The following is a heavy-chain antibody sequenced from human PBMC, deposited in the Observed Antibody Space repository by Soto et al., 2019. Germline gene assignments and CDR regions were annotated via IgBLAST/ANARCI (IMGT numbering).Heavy chain of an antibody. J-gene: IGHJ4*03. Sequence: QVQLQQWGAGLLKPSETLSLTCAVYGGSFSGYYWSWIRQPPGKGLEWIGEINHSGSTNYNPSLKSRVTISVDTSKNQFSLKLSSVTAADTAVYYCARDTGLAPTVWGYWGHGTQVTVSS. V-gene: IGHV4-34*01. D-gene: IGHD7-27*01. CDR1: GGSFSGYY. CDR3: ARDTGLAPTVWGY. CDR2: INHSGST.